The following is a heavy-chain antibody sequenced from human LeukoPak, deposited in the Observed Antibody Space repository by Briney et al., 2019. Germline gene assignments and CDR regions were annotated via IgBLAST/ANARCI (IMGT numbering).Heavy chain of an antibody. J-gene: IGHJ4*02. Sequence: SVKVSCKASGGTFSSYAISWVRQAPGQGLEWMGRIIPIFGTANYAQKFQGRVTITTDESTSTAYMDLSSLRSEDTAVYYCARGYCSGGSCYRYYFDYWGQGTLVTVSS. CDR3: ARGYCSGGSCYRYYFDY. D-gene: IGHD2-15*01. CDR1: GGTFSSYA. CDR2: IIPIFGTA. V-gene: IGHV1-69*05.